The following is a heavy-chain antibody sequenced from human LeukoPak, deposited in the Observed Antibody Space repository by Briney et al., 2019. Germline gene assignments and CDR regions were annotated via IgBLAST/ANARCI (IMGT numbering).Heavy chain of an antibody. J-gene: IGHJ4*03. CDR3: AGSGSYVY. CDR2: IYYSGST. D-gene: IGHD1-26*01. V-gene: IGHV4-59*01. Sequence: SETLSLTCTVSGGSISSYYWSWIRQPPGKGLEWIGYIYYSGSTNYNPSLKSRVTISVDTSKNQFSLKLSAVTASDPAGYYFAGSGSYVYWGQGT. CDR1: GGSISSYY.